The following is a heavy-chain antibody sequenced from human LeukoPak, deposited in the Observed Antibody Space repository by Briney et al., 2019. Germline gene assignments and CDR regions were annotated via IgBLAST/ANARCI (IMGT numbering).Heavy chain of an antibody. CDR1: GGSISSSSYY. Sequence: SETLSLTCTVSGGSISSSSYYWGWIRQPPGKGLEWIGSIYYSGSTYYNPSLKSRVTISVDTSKNQFSLKLSSVTAADTAMYYCARLATGFDYWGQGTLVTVSS. J-gene: IGHJ4*02. V-gene: IGHV4-39*07. D-gene: IGHD2-15*01. CDR2: IYYSGST. CDR3: ARLATGFDY.